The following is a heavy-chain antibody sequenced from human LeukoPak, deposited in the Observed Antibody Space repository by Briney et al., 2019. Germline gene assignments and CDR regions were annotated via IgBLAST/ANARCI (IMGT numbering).Heavy chain of an antibody. CDR1: GFTFSDYG. V-gene: IGHV3-23*01. Sequence: PGGSLRLSCAASGFTFSDYGMSWVRQAPGKGLEWVSVISNNGGSTSYAGSVRGRFTISRDNSKNTLYLHMNSLKTEDTAVYYCTTDPGPMTTVTQRTYYYYYYYMDVWGKGTTVTVSS. CDR3: TTDPGPMTTVTQRTYYYYYYYMDV. J-gene: IGHJ6*03. CDR2: ISNNGGST. D-gene: IGHD4-11*01.